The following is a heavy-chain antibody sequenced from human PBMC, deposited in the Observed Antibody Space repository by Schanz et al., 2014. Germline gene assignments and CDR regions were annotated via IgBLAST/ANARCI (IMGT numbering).Heavy chain of an antibody. V-gene: IGHV1-46*03. CDR1: GGTFSSDT. CDR3: ARDGGEVVRGVIEGVNHYYYGMDV. CDR2: VNPSVRGT. D-gene: IGHD3-10*01. Sequence: QVHLVQSGAEVKKPGSSVKVSCKASGGTFSSDTFSWVRQAPGQGLEWMGIVNPSVRGTHFAREFQGRVTVTSDTSTSTVYMELSGLRSEDTAVYYCARDGGEVVRGVIEGVNHYYYGMDVWGQGTTVTVS. J-gene: IGHJ6*02.